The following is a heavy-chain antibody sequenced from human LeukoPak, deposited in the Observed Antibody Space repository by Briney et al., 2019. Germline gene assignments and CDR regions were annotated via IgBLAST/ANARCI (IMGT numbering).Heavy chain of an antibody. D-gene: IGHD4-11*01. CDR3: ARAGSNYLYFDS. J-gene: IGHJ4*02. CDR2: SYSGGTT. CDR1: GFTVSSNY. Sequence: SGRSLRLSCAASGFTVSSNYMSWVRQAPGKGLEWVSVSYSGGTTYYADSVKGRFTISRYNSKNTLYLQMNSLRAEDTAVYYCARAGSNYLYFDSWGQGTLVTVSS. V-gene: IGHV3-53*01.